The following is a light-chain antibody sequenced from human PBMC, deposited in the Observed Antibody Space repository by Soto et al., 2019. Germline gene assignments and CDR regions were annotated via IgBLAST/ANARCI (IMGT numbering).Light chain of an antibody. CDR2: EGT. V-gene: IGLV2-23*01. Sequence: QSALTQPASVSGSPGQSITISCTGTSSDVGSYNLVSWYQQHPGKAPKLMIYEGTKRPSGVSNRFSGSKSGNTASLTISGLKAEYEADYYCCSYAGSSTVIFGGGTKVTVL. CDR1: SSDVGSYNL. J-gene: IGLJ2*01. CDR3: CSYAGSSTVI.